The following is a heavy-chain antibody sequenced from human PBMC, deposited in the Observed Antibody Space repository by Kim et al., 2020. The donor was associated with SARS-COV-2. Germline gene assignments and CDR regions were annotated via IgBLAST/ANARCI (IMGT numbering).Heavy chain of an antibody. CDR3: AKDPDNCSSTSCHTEVDY. V-gene: IGHV3-43*02. CDR1: GFTFDDYA. Sequence: GGSLRLSCAASGFTFDDYAMHWVRQAPGKGLEWVSLISGDGGSTYYADSVKGRFTISRDNSKNSLYLQMNSLRTEDTALYYCAKDPDNCSSTSCHTEVDYWGQGTLVTVSS. CDR2: ISGDGGST. D-gene: IGHD2-2*01. J-gene: IGHJ4*02.